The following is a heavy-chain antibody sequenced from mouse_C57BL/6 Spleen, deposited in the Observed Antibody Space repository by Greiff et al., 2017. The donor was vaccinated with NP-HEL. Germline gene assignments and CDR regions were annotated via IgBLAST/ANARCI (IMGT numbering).Heavy chain of an antibody. V-gene: IGHV5-6*02. J-gene: IGHJ4*01. CDR3: ARGDYDGYAMDY. CDR2: ISSGGSYT. CDR1: GFTFSSYG. Sequence: DVKLQESGGDLVKPGGSLKLSCAASGFTFSSYGMSWVRQTPDKRLEWVATISSGGSYTYYPDSVKGRFTISRDNAKNTLYLQMSSLKSEDTAMYYCARGDYDGYAMDYWGQGTSVTVSS. D-gene: IGHD2-4*01.